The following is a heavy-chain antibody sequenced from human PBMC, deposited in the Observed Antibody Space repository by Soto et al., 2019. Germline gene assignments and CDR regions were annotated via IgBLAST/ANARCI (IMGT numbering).Heavy chain of an antibody. CDR3: ARDGYCSGGSCSYYCDY. CDR2: IIPILGIA. Sequence: QVQLVQSGAEVKKPGSSVKVSCKASGGTFSSYTISWVRQAPGQGLEWMGRIIPILGIANYAQKFQGRVTITADKSTSTAYMELSSLRSEDTAVYYCARDGYCSGGSCSYYCDYWGQGTLVTVSS. V-gene: IGHV1-69*08. CDR1: GGTFSSYT. D-gene: IGHD2-15*01. J-gene: IGHJ4*02.